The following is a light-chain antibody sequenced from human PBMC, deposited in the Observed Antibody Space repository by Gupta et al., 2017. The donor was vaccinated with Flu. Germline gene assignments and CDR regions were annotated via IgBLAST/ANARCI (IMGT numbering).Light chain of an antibody. CDR1: QTVNNNF. CDR3: QQDGNSPLT. J-gene: IGKJ4*01. CDR2: GAS. Sequence: DTLSSSPGERATLSCGASQTVNNNFLAWYQKKPGPAPRLLISGASKRAAGIPDRFNGSGSGTDFTLTINKVEPEDFAVYFCQQDGNSPLTFGGGTEV. V-gene: IGKV3D-20*01.